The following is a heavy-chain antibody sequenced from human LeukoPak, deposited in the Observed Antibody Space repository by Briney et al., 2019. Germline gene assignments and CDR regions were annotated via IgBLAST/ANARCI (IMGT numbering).Heavy chain of an antibody. Sequence: GGSLRLSCAASGSTFSSYWMSWVRQAPGKGLEWVANIKQDGSEKYYVDSVKGRFTISRDNAKNSLYLQMNSLRAEDTAVYYCARDAALGYSSGWYGYDAFDIWGQGTMVTVSS. V-gene: IGHV3-7*01. CDR3: ARDAALGYSSGWYGYDAFDI. D-gene: IGHD6-19*01. J-gene: IGHJ3*02. CDR2: IKQDGSEK. CDR1: GSTFSSYW.